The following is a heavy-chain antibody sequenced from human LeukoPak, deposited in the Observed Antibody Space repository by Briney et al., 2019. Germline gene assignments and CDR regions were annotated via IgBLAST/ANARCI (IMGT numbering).Heavy chain of an antibody. CDR1: GFTVSDNY. V-gene: IGHV3-53*01. CDR2: IYGDGRI. J-gene: IGHJ3*02. CDR3: AREVRNAFDI. Sequence: GGSLRLSCVVSGFTVSDNYMIWVRQAPGKGLERVSVIYGDGRIFYSDSAKGRFTISRDNAKNSLYLQMNSLRAEDTAVYYCAREVRNAFDIWGQGTMVTVSS.